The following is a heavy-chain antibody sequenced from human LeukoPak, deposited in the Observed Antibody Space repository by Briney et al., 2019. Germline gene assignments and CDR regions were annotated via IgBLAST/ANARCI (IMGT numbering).Heavy chain of an antibody. J-gene: IGHJ4*02. CDR1: GYTFTGYY. CDR2: INPNSGGT. CDR3: ARALHPHVGATIVDLQDY. V-gene: IGHV1-2*02. D-gene: IGHD1-26*01. Sequence: ASVKVSCKASGYTFTGYYMHWVRQAPGQGLEWMGWINPNSGGTNYAQKFQGRVTMTRDTSISTAYMELSRLRSDDTAVYYRARALHPHVGATIVDLQDYWGQGTLVTVSS.